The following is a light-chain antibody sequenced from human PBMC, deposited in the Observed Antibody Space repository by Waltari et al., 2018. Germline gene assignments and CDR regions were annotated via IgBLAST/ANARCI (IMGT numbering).Light chain of an antibody. CDR2: VTS. J-gene: IGKJ3*01. CDR1: QSISNT. CDR3: QQYSDWPPGT. Sequence: EIVMTQSPATPSVSPGERATLSCRASQSISNTLAWYQQKPGQAPRLLVYVTSARATGFPARFSGSGSGTEFTLTINRLQSEDFAVYYGQQYSDWPPGTFGPGTKVDIK. V-gene: IGKV3-15*01.